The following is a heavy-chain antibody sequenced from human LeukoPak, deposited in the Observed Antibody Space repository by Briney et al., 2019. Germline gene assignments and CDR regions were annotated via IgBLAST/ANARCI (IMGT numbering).Heavy chain of an antibody. D-gene: IGHD3-22*01. V-gene: IGHV3-66*01. CDR2: IYSGDIT. Sequence: PGGSLRPSCAASGFTVSRNYMSWVRRTPGRGLECVSVIYSGDITYYADSVKGRFTISRDNSKNTLNLQMNSLRAEDTAVYYCALGSSYYYDSSGYLDYWGQGSLVTVSS. CDR3: ALGSSYYYDSSGYLDY. CDR1: GFTVSRNY. J-gene: IGHJ4*02.